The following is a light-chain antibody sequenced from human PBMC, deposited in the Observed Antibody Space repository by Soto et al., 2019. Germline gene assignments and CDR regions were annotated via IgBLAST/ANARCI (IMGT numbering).Light chain of an antibody. CDR3: HQSFSSPRT. V-gene: IGKV1-39*01. J-gene: IGKJ1*01. CDR2: AAS. CDR1: EGISSY. Sequence: DIQMTQSPASLSASVGDRVTITGQASEGISSYLNWYQLKPGTAPKLLIYAASNLQSGVPPRFSGSGSGKDFTLTIAALQPEDFATYYCHQSFSSPRTFGQGTKVDIK.